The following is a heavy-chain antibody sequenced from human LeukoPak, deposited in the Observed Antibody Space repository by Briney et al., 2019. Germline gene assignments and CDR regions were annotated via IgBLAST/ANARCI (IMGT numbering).Heavy chain of an antibody. CDR3: TRIFYYGTRGYYPDF. Sequence: QPGGSLKLSCAASGFTCSDHHMDWVRQAPGKGLEWIGRSKNKDYAYSTVYAASVKDRFTFSRDDPKSSLYLQMNSLTTEDTAVYYCTRIFYYGTRGYYPDFWGQGTLVSVSS. J-gene: IGHJ4*02. V-gene: IGHV3-72*01. CDR2: SKNKDYAYST. D-gene: IGHD3-22*01. CDR1: GFTCSDHH.